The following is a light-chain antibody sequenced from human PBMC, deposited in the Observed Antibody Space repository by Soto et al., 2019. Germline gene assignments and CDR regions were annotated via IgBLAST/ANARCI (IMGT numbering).Light chain of an antibody. V-gene: IGKV1-39*01. CDR3: QQSYSTPTLT. CDR1: QDISNF. J-gene: IGKJ4*01. Sequence: DRVTITCRASQDISNFLVWFQQRPGKVPKRLMYSANRLESGVPSRFSGSGSGTDFTLTISSLQPEDFATYYCQQSYSTPTLTFGGGTKVDIK. CDR2: SAN.